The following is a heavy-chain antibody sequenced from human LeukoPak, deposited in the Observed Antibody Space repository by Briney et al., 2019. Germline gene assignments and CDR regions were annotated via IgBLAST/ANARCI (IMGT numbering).Heavy chain of an antibody. CDR2: IRYDGSNK. CDR3: AKGGGYEAQYYYYYLDV. CDR1: GFTFSSYG. V-gene: IGHV3-30*02. J-gene: IGHJ6*03. D-gene: IGHD5-12*01. Sequence: GGSRRLPCAASGFTFSSYGMYWVRQAPGKGLEWVAFIRYDGSNKYYADSVKGRFTVSRDNSKNTLYLQMKSLRAEDTAVYYCAKGGGYEAQYYYYYLDVWGKGTTVTISS.